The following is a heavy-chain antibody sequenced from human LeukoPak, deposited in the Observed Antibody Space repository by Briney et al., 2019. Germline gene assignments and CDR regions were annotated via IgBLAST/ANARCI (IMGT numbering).Heavy chain of an antibody. V-gene: IGHV3-21*01. D-gene: IGHD2-15*01. J-gene: IGHJ4*02. CDR2: ISSSSSYI. CDR1: GFTFSSYS. Sequence: GGSLRLSCTASGFTFSSYSMNWVRQAPGKGLEWVSSISSSSSYIYYADSVKGRFTISRDNSKNTLYLQMNSLRAEDTAVYYCAKEVSVVGGFDYWGQGTLVTVSS. CDR3: AKEVSVVGGFDY.